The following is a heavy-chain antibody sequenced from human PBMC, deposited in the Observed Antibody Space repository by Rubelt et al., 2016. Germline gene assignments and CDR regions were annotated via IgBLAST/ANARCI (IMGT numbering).Heavy chain of an antibody. CDR2: INHSGST. CDR3: ARGKEGLGVTMMDY. CDR1: GGSFSGYY. Sequence: QVQLQQWGAGLLKPSETLSLTCAVYGGSFSGYYWSWIRQPPGKGLAWIGAINHSGSTNYNPSLKSRVTISVDTSKNQLSLKLSSVTAADTAVYYCARGKEGLGVTMMDYWGQGTLVTVSS. D-gene: IGHD3-22*01. V-gene: IGHV4-34*01. J-gene: IGHJ4*02.